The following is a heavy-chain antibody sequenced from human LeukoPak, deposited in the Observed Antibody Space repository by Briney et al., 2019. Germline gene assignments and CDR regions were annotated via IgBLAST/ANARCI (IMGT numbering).Heavy chain of an antibody. CDR2: ISAYNGNT. CDR1: GYTFTSYD. CDR3: ARRKGYSGYESLFDY. J-gene: IGHJ4*02. D-gene: IGHD5-12*01. Sequence: ASVKVSCKASGYTFTSYDINWVRQAPGQGLEWMGWISAYNGNTNYAQKLQGRVTMTTDTSTGTAYMELRSLRSDDTAVYYCARRKGYSGYESLFDYWGQGTLVTVSS. V-gene: IGHV1-18*01.